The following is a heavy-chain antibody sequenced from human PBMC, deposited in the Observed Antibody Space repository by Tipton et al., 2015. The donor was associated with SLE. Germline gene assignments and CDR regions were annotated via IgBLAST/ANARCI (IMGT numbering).Heavy chain of an antibody. Sequence: TLSRTCAVSGGSISSGGYSWSWIREPPGKGLEWIGFMYHSGSTHYNPSLQSRVTLSVDTSENQSSLKLTSVTAADTAVYYCARADGSYFYYFMDVWGKGTTVTVSS. CDR3: ARADGSYFYYFMDV. CDR1: GGSISSGGYS. D-gene: IGHD3-10*01. CDR2: MYHSGST. V-gene: IGHV4-30-2*01. J-gene: IGHJ6*03.